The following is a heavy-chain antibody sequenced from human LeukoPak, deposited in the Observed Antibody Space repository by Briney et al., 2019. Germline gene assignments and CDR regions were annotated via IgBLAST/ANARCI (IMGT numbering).Heavy chain of an antibody. J-gene: IGHJ5*02. Sequence: SETLSLTCTVSGGSIRSYYWSWIRQPAGKGLEWIGRIYTSGSTNYNPSLKSRVTMSVDTSKNNFSLKLSSVTAADTAVYYCARHGAYSSSPNWFDPWGQGTLVTVSS. D-gene: IGHD6-6*01. CDR2: IYTSGST. V-gene: IGHV4-4*07. CDR3: ARHGAYSSSPNWFDP. CDR1: GGSIRSYY.